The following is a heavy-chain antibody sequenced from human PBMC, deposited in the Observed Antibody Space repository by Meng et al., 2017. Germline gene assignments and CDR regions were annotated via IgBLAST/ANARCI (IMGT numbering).Heavy chain of an antibody. CDR1: GFIFSRYW. Sequence: GASLKISCAASGFIFSRYWMCWVRQAPGKGLEWVANITQDGSEKYYVDSVNGRFTISRNHANNSLNLQMNSLRGEDTAVYYCARLSDVYGAGRYEVFSFDPWGQGTLVTVSS. D-gene: IGHD3-10*01. CDR3: ARLSDVYGAGRYEVFSFDP. CDR2: ITQDGSEK. J-gene: IGHJ5*02. V-gene: IGHV3-7*01.